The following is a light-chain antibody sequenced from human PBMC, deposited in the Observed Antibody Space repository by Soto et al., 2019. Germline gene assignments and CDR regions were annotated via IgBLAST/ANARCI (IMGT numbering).Light chain of an antibody. V-gene: IGKV3-20*01. CDR2: GAS. CDR3: QQYGVTPPNT. CDR1: QIVSSTY. Sequence: EIVLTQSPGTLSLSPGERATLSCRASQIVSSTYLAWFQQKPGQAPRLLIYGASTRATGIPDRFSGSGSGADFTLPISGLEPEDFGLYYCQQYGVTPPNTFGGGTKVEV. J-gene: IGKJ4*01.